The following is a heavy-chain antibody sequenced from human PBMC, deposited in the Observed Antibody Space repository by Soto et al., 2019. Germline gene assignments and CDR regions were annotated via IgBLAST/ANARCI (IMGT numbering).Heavy chain of an antibody. Sequence: CAASGFTFSSYSMNWVRQAPGKGLEWVSSISSSSSYIYYADSVKGRFTISRDNAKNSLYLQMNSLRAEDTAVYYCARGRTGYSSIWNWFDPWGQGTLVTVSS. CDR1: GFTFSSYS. CDR2: ISSSSSYI. CDR3: ARGRTGYSSIWNWFDP. D-gene: IGHD6-13*01. J-gene: IGHJ5*02. V-gene: IGHV3-21*01.